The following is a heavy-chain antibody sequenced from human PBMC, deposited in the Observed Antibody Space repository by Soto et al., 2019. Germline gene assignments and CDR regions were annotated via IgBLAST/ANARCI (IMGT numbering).Heavy chain of an antibody. CDR1: GFTFSSYT. CDR2: ISSSGGST. D-gene: IGHD7-27*01. J-gene: IGHJ4*02. V-gene: IGHV3-23*01. CDR3: AKGWGDY. Sequence: EVQLLESGGGLVQPGGSLRLSCAASGFTFSSYTMSWVRQGPGKGLEWVSGISSSGGSTVYADSVKGRFTISRDNFKNTLYLQMNNLRGEDTAVYYCAKGWGDYWGQGTPVTVSS.